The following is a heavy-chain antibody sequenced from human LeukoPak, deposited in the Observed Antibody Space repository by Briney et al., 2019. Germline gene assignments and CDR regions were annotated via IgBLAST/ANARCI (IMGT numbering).Heavy chain of an antibody. Sequence: ASVKVSCKASGGTFSSYAISWVRQAPGQGLEWMGGIIPIFGTANYAQKFQGRVTITADESTSTAYMELSSLRSEDTAVYYCARGGSGSYSDYYYYYYMDVWGKGTTVTVS. J-gene: IGHJ6*03. CDR2: IIPIFGTA. D-gene: IGHD3-10*01. CDR1: GGTFSSYA. CDR3: ARGGSGSYSDYYYYYYMDV. V-gene: IGHV1-69*13.